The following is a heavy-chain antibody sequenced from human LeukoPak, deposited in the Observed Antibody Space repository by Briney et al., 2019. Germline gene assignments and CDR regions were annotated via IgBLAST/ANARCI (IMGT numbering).Heavy chain of an antibody. J-gene: IGHJ4*02. Sequence: ASVKVSCKASGYTFTGYYRHWVRQAPGQGLEWMGWINPNSGGTNYAQKFQGRVTMTRDTSISTAYMELSRLRSDDTAVYYCARGTGGHIVVVTAWNYYFDYWGQGTLVTVSS. CDR3: ARGTGGHIVVVTAWNYYFDY. D-gene: IGHD2-21*02. V-gene: IGHV1-2*02. CDR1: GYTFTGYY. CDR2: INPNSGGT.